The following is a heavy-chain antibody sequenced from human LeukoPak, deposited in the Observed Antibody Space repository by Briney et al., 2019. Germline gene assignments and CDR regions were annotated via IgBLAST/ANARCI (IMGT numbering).Heavy chain of an antibody. CDR3: ARGMRGLSDY. CDR1: GGSISSYY. J-gene: IGHJ4*02. V-gene: IGHV4-59*01. CDR2: IYYSGST. Sequence: PSETLSLTCTVSGGSISSYYWSWIRQPPGKGLEWIGYIYYSGSTNFNPSLKSRVTISVDTSKNQFSLNLSSVTAADTAVYYCARGMRGLSDYWGQGTLVTVSS. D-gene: IGHD3-10*01.